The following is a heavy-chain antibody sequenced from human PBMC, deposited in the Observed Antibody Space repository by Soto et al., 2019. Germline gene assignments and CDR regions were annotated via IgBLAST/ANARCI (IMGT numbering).Heavy chain of an antibody. CDR1: GGTFSSYA. CDR3: ARAMRCGGVCDWDYYGMDV. D-gene: IGHD2-8*02. J-gene: IGHJ6*02. CDR2: IIPIFGTA. V-gene: IGHV1-69*13. Sequence: ASVKVSCKASGGTFSSYAISWVRQAPGQGLEWMGGIIPIFGTANYAQKFQGRGTITADESTSTAYMELSSLRPEDTAVYYCARAMRCGGVCDWDYYGMDVWGQGTTVTVSS.